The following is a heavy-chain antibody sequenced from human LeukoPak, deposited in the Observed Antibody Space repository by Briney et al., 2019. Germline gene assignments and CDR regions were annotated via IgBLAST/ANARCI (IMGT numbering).Heavy chain of an antibody. J-gene: IGHJ4*02. D-gene: IGHD2-2*01. V-gene: IGHV3-21*06. CDR3: ARGAPFNCAPISCSLFDS. CDR1: GFTFSSYS. Sequence: PGGSLRLSCAASGFTFSSYSMNWVRQAPGKGLEWVSSISSSSSYIHYADSVKGRFTISRDNAKDSVDLQMSSLGVEDTGAYYSARGAPFNCAPISCSLFDSWGQGTLVTVSS. CDR2: ISSSSSYI.